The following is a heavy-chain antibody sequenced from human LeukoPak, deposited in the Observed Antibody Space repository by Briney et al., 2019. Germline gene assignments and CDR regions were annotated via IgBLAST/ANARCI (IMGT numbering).Heavy chain of an antibody. CDR3: ARLVLDWFDP. V-gene: IGHV3-33*01. CDR1: RFTFRSYG. J-gene: IGHJ5*02. D-gene: IGHD6-13*01. CDR2: IWYDGSNK. Sequence: GRSLRLSCAASRFTFRSYGMHWVRQAPGKGLEWVAVIWYDGSNKYYADSVKGRFTISRDNSKNTLYLQMNSLRAEDTAVYYCARLVLDWFDPWGQGTLVTVSS.